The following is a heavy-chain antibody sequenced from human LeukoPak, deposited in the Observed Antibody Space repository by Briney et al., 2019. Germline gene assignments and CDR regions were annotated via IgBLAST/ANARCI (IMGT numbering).Heavy chain of an antibody. CDR3: ARIYYGDYYETDY. CDR2: IIPILGIA. CDR1: GGTFSSYA. Sequence: SVKVSCKASGGTFSSYAISWVRQAPGQGLEWMGRIIPILGIANYAQKFQGRVTITADKSTSTAYMELSSLRSEDTAVYYCARIYYGDYYETDYWGQGTLVTVSS. V-gene: IGHV1-69*04. J-gene: IGHJ4*02. D-gene: IGHD4-17*01.